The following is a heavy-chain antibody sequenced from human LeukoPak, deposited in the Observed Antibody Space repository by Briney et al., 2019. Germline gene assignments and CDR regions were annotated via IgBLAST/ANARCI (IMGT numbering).Heavy chain of an antibody. CDR2: ISSSSSTI. CDR1: GFTFSTYS. CDR3: ARLGLSTVAGFDY. D-gene: IGHD4-23*01. Sequence: GGSLRLSCAASGFTFSTYSMSWVRPAPGKGLEWVSYISSSSSTIYYADSVKGRFTISRDNAKNSLYLQMNSLRAEDTAVYYCARLGLSTVAGFDYWGQGTLVTVSS. J-gene: IGHJ4*02. V-gene: IGHV3-48*01.